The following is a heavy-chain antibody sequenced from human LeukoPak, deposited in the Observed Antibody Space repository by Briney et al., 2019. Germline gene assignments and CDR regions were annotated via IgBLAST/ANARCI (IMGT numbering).Heavy chain of an antibody. CDR2: IYYGGST. CDR1: GGSISSYY. CDR3: ASIGSSGWYYFDY. J-gene: IGHJ4*02. V-gene: IGHV4-59*01. D-gene: IGHD6-19*01. Sequence: PSETLSLTCTVSGGSISSYYWSWIRQPPGKGLEWIGYIYYGGSTNYNPSLKSRVTISVDTSKNQFSLKLSSVTAADTAVYYCASIGSSGWYYFDYWGQGTLVTVSS.